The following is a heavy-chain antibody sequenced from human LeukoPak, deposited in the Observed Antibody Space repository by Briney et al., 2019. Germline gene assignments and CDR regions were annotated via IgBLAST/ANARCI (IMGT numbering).Heavy chain of an antibody. J-gene: IGHJ4*02. V-gene: IGHV1-18*04. D-gene: IGHD6-19*01. CDR3: ARDGEHSSGWPLFDY. CDR2: ISAYNGNT. Sequence: ASVKVFCKASGYTFTSYGISWVRQAPGQGLEWMGWISAYNGNTNYAQKLQGRVTMTTDTSTSTAYMELRSLRSDDTAVYYCARDGEHSSGWPLFDYWGQGTLVTVSS. CDR1: GYTFTSYG.